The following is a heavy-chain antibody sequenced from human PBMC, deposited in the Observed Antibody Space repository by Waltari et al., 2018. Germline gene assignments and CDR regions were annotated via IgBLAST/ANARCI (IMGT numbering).Heavy chain of an antibody. Sequence: QVQLQESGPGLVKPSQTLSLPCTVSGGSISSGDYYWSWIRQPPGKGLEWIGYIYYSGSTYYNPSLKSRVTISVDTSKNQFSLKLSSVTAADTAVYYCARGKYYDFWSGQRGFDPWGQGTLVTVSS. D-gene: IGHD3-3*01. V-gene: IGHV4-30-4*08. CDR2: IYYSGST. CDR3: ARGKYYDFWSGQRGFDP. CDR1: GGSISSGDYY. J-gene: IGHJ5*02.